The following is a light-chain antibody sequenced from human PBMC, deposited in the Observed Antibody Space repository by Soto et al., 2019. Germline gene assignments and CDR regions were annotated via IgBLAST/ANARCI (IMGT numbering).Light chain of an antibody. CDR1: SSDISDYNY. CDR3: SSYTSNNFYV. V-gene: IGLV2-14*01. Sequence: QSVLTQPASVSGSPGQSITISCTGTSSDISDYNYVSCYQQHPGKAPKLMIYEVSDRPSGLSNRFSGSKSGNTASLTISRLQPEDEADYYCSSYTSNNFYVFGTRTKGTVL. J-gene: IGLJ1*01. CDR2: EVS.